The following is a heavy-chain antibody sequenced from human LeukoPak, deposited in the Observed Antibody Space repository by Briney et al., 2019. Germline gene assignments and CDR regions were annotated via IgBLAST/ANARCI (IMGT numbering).Heavy chain of an antibody. D-gene: IGHD5-18*01. Sequence: GGSLRLSCAASGFTFSSYSMNRVRQAPGKGLEWVSSISRTGSYIYYADLVKGRFTISRDNAKNSLYLQMNSLRAEDTAVYYCRQYSYGNYYYYYYMDVWGKGTTVTVSS. J-gene: IGHJ6*03. CDR1: GFTFSSYS. CDR3: RQYSYGNYYYYYYMDV. CDR2: ISRTGSYI. V-gene: IGHV3-21*01.